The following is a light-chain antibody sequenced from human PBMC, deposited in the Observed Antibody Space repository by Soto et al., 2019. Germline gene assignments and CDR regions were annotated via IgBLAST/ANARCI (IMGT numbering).Light chain of an antibody. J-gene: IGLJ1*01. CDR2: EGG. Sequence: QSALTQPASVSGSPGQSITISCTGTSSDVWSSILVSWYQQHPGKAPKLIIFEGGRRPSGVSGRFSGSKSGNTASLTISGLQPAYEADYYCCSFARSSTFYVFGTGTKLTVL. CDR3: CSFARSSTFYV. CDR1: SSDVWSSIL. V-gene: IGLV2-23*01.